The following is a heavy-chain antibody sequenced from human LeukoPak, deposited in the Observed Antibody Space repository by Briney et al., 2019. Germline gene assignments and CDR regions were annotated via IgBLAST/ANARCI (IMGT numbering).Heavy chain of an antibody. J-gene: IGHJ5*02. CDR3: ARVAGGYCSGGSCFELNWFDP. CDR2: IYYSGST. D-gene: IGHD2-15*01. V-gene: IGHV4-59*01. CDR1: GGSISSYY. Sequence: SETLSLTCTVSGGSISSYYWSWIRQAPGKGLEWSGYIYYSGSTNYNPCLKSRVTISVDTSKNQFSLKLSSVTAADTAVYYCARVAGGYCSGGSCFELNWFDPWGQGTLVTVSS.